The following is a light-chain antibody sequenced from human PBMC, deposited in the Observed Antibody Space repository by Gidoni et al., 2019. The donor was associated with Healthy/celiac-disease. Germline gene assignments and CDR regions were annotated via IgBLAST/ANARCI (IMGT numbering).Light chain of an antibody. CDR1: QSSRRD. V-gene: IGKV1-39*01. Sequence: PLTQSPSSLSASVGDRVTITGRASQSSRRDLNWYQQKPGKAPKVLIYAASSLQSGVPSRFSGSGSETDFTLTISSLQPEDFATYYCQQSYSTPRTFXQXTKVEIK. J-gene: IGKJ1*01. CDR2: AAS. CDR3: QQSYSTPRT.